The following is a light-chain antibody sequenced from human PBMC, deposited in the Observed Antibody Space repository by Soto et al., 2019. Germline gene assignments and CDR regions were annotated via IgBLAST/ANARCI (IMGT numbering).Light chain of an antibody. CDR2: GAS. CDR1: QSISNY. J-gene: IGKJ3*01. Sequence: DIQMTQSPSSLSASVGDRVTITCRASQSISNYLNWYQQKPGKAPKLLIYGASSMQRFSASGSGTDFTITISSLQPEDFATYYCQQSFSRFTFGHGTKVDIK. CDR3: QQSFSRFT. V-gene: IGKV1-39*01.